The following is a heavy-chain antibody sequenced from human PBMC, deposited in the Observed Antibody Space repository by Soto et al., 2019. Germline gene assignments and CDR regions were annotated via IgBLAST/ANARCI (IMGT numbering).Heavy chain of an antibody. CDR3: AGEGVRGMDV. V-gene: IGHV1-8*01. D-gene: IGHD3-16*01. J-gene: IGHJ6*02. Sequence: QVQLVQSGAEVKKPGASVKVSCKASGYTFTSYDINWVRQATGQGLEWMGWMNPNSGNTGYAQKFQGRVTMTRNTTISTGYMEPSLLRTEDTGVFYCAGEGVRGMDVWGQGTTVTVSS. CDR1: GYTFTSYD. CDR2: MNPNSGNT.